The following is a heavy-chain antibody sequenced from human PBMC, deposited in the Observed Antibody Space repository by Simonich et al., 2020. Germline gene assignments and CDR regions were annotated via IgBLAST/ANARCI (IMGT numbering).Heavy chain of an antibody. V-gene: IGHV3-7*01. D-gene: IGHD3-9*01. CDR2: KKKDGREK. CDR3: ACLGTGDAFDI. CDR1: GFTFSSYW. J-gene: IGHJ3*02. Sequence: EVQLVESGGGLVQPGGSLRLSCAASGFTFSSYWMSWVRQAPGKGLGGVANKKKDGREKYYVEAVKGRFTISRDNAKNSLYLQMNSLRAEDTAVYYCACLGTGDAFDIWGQGTMVTVSS.